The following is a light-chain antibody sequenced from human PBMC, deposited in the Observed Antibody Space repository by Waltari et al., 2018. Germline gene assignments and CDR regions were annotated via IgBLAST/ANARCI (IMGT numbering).Light chain of an antibody. V-gene: IGKV4-1*01. CDR3: QQYYSTPRT. J-gene: IGKJ4*01. CDR1: QSVLYSYNNKNY. CDR2: WAS. Sequence: DIVMTQSPDSLAVSLGARATINCMSSQSVLYSYNNKNYLAWYPQKPGQPPKLLIYWASTRESGVPDRFSGSGSGTDFTLTISSLQAEDVAVYYCQQYYSTPRTFGGGTKVEIK.